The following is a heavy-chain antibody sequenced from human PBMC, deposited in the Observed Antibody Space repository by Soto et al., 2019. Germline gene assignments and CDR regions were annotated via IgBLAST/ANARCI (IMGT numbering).Heavy chain of an antibody. CDR2: IKQDGSEK. Sequence: EVQLVQSGGGLVQPGGSLRLSCVASGFTFSNYWMTWDRQAPGKGLEWVANIKQDGSEKLYVASVKGRFTVSRDNADNSLYLDMNSLRAEDTAVYYCASRMTAVTIIDYWGQGTLVTVSS. D-gene: IGHD4-4*01. CDR1: GFTFSNYW. J-gene: IGHJ4*02. V-gene: IGHV3-7*03. CDR3: ASRMTAVTIIDY.